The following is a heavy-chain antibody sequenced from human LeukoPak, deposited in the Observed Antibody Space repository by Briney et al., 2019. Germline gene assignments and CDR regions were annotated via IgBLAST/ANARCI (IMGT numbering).Heavy chain of an antibody. D-gene: IGHD6-19*01. V-gene: IGHV3-74*01. CDR2: INSDGSST. Sequence: GGSLRLSCAASGFTFSSYWMHWVRQAPGKGLVWVSRINSDGSSTSYADSVKGRFTISRGNAKNTLYLQMNSLRAEDTAVYYCAQVYSSGWSEGFDYWGQGTLVTVSS. CDR1: GFTFSSYW. CDR3: AQVYSSGWSEGFDY. J-gene: IGHJ4*02.